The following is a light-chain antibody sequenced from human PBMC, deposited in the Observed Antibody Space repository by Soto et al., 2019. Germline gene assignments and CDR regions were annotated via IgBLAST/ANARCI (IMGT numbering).Light chain of an antibody. CDR1: QRVSSNY. CDR3: QQYGSSPPYT. Sequence: EIVLTQSPGTLSLSPGERATLSCRASQRVSSNYLAWYQQKPGQAPSLLIYGASSRATGIPDRFSGSGSGTDFTLTISRLEPEDFAVYYCQQYGSSPPYTFGQGTKLEI. J-gene: IGKJ2*01. CDR2: GAS. V-gene: IGKV3-20*01.